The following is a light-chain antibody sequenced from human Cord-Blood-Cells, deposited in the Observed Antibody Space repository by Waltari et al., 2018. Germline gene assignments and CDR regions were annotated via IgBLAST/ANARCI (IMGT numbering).Light chain of an antibody. Sequence: IQMTQSPSSLSASVGDRVTITCRESQSISSYLNWYQQKPGKAPKLLIYAASCLQSGVPSTLCGSGPGTDFTLTISSLQPEDVATYYCQQSYSTPPTFGPWTKVDIK. CDR1: QSISSY. CDR3: QQSYSTPPT. CDR2: AAS. V-gene: IGKV1-39*01. J-gene: IGKJ3*01.